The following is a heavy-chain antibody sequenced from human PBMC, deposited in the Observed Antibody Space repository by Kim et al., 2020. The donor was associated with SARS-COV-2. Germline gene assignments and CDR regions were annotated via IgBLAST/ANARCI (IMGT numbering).Heavy chain of an antibody. CDR1: GYIFTGYY. Sequence: ASVKVSCKASGYIFTGYYMHWVRQAPGQGLEWMGRINPNSGGTNYAQKFQGRVTMTRDTSISTAYMELSRLRSDDTALYYCARGGDSSSWVYNWFAPWGQGTLVTVSS. CDR2: INPNSGGT. J-gene: IGHJ5*02. D-gene: IGHD6-13*01. V-gene: IGHV1-2*06. CDR3: ARGGDSSSWVYNWFAP.